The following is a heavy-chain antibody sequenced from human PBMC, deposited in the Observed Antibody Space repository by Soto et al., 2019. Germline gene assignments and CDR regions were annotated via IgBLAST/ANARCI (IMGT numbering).Heavy chain of an antibody. CDR1: GGTFSSYA. V-gene: IGHV1-69*01. D-gene: IGHD2-2*01. CDR2: TIPIFGIA. Sequence: QVQLVQSGAEVKKPGSSVKVSCKASGGTFSSYAISWARQAPGQGLEWMGGTIPIFGIANYAQKFQGRVTLNADESKSTAYMELSSLRSEDTAVYYRAGTQVCSVTSSPPNFYYYYGMDVWGQGTTVTVSS. CDR3: AGTQVCSVTSSPPNFYYYYGMDV. J-gene: IGHJ6*02.